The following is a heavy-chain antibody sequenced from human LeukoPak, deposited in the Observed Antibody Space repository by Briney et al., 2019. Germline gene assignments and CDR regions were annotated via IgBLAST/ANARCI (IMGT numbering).Heavy chain of an antibody. D-gene: IGHD6-19*01. Sequence: NSSETLSLTCTVSGYSISSGYYWGWIRQPPGKGLEWIGSIYHSGSTYYNPSLKSRVTISVDTSKNQFSLKLSSVTAADTAVYYCARAVYSSAWLGDYWGQGTLVTVSS. CDR2: IYHSGST. CDR1: GYSISSGYY. CDR3: ARAVYSSAWLGDY. J-gene: IGHJ4*02. V-gene: IGHV4-38-2*02.